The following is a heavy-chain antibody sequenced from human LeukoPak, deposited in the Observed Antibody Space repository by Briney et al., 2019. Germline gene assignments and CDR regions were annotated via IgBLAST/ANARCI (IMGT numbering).Heavy chain of an antibody. D-gene: IGHD3-10*01. V-gene: IGHV3-48*04. CDR1: GFTFSRYS. CDR3: ARDGGATMVRGVATYDS. CDR2: ISRSSSTI. J-gene: IGHJ4*02. Sequence: GSLRLFCAASGFTFSRYSMNWVRQAPGKGLGGVSYISRSSSTIHYAASVKGRFTISRDNAKSSLFLQMNSLRAEDTAVYYCARDGGATMVRGVATYDSWGQGTLVTVSS.